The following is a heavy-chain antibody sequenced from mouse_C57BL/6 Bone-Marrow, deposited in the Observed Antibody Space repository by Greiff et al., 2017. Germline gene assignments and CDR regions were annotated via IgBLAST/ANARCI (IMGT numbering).Heavy chain of an antibody. D-gene: IGHD1-1*01. CDR1: GYTFTSYW. V-gene: IGHV1-74*01. Sequence: QVQLQQPGAELVKPGASVKVSCKASGYTFTSYWMHWVKQRPGQGLEWIGRIHPSDSDTNYNQKFKGKDTLTVDKSSSTAYMQLSSLTSEDSAVYYWAMRDYYGSRSWDWFAYWGQGTLVTVSA. J-gene: IGHJ3*01. CDR3: AMRDYYGSRSWDWFAY. CDR2: IHPSDSDT.